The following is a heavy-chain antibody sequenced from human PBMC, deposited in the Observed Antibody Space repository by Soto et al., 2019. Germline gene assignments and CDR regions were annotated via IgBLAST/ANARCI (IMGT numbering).Heavy chain of an antibody. V-gene: IGHV3-23*01. CDR2: ISGSGGST. D-gene: IGHD3-22*01. J-gene: IGHJ4*02. CDR1: GFTFSSYA. Sequence: GGSLRLSCAASGFTFSSYAMSWVRQAPGKGLEWVSAISGSGGSTYYADSVKGRFTISRDNSKNTLYLQMNSLRAEDTAVYYCAKGTYYYDSSGPDDNDYWGQGTLVTVSS. CDR3: AKGTYYYDSSGPDDNDY.